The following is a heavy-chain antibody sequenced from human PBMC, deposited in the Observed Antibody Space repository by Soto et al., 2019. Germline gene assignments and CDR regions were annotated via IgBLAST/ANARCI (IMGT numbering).Heavy chain of an antibody. CDR1: GGSISSYY. CDR3: AGLRYSSGWRSYWYFDL. Sequence: SETLSLTCTVSGGSISSYYWSWIRQPPGKGLEWIGYIYYSGSTNYNPSLKSRVTISVDTSKNQFSLKLSSVTAADTAVYCCAGLRYSSGWRSYWYFDLWGRGTLVTVSS. J-gene: IGHJ2*01. CDR2: IYYSGST. V-gene: IGHV4-59*01. D-gene: IGHD6-19*01.